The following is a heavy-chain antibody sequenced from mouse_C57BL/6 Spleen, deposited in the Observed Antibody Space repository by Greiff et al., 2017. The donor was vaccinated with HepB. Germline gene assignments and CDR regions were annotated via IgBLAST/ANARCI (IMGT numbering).Heavy chain of an antibody. CDR2: IYPRDGST. V-gene: IGHV1-78*01. CDR1: GYTFTDHT. Sequence: VKLMESDAELVKPGASVKISCKVSGYTFTDHTIHWMKQRPEQGLEWIGYIYPRDGSTKYNEKFKGKATLTADKSSSTAYMQLNSLTSEDSAVYFCARRHDYDWILDYWGQGTTLTVSS. J-gene: IGHJ2*01. D-gene: IGHD2-4*01. CDR3: ARRHDYDWILDY.